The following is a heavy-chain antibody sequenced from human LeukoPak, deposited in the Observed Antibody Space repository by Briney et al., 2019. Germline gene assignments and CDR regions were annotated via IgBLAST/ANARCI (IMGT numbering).Heavy chain of an antibody. J-gene: IGHJ4*02. D-gene: IGHD3-22*01. Sequence: PGGSLRLSCAASGFSFSDYYMSWIRQAPGKGLEWVSLISSTSPSAISYGDSVKGRFTTSRDNGRNSLFLQMNSLRAEDTAVYYCARDPPRYYDSSGYSTPIDYWGQGTLVTVSS. CDR2: ISSTSPSAI. CDR1: GFSFSDYY. CDR3: ARDPPRYYDSSGYSTPIDY. V-gene: IGHV3-11*04.